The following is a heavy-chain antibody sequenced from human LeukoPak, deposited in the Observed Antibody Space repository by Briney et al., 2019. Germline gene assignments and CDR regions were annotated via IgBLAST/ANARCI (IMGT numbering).Heavy chain of an antibody. D-gene: IGHD3-10*01. J-gene: IGHJ6*03. V-gene: IGHV3-9*03. Sequence: PGRSLRLSCAASGFTFDDYAMHWVRPAPGKGLEWVSRISWNSGSIGYADSVKGRFTISRDNAKNSLYLQMNSLRAEDMALYYYAKDYGSGSPPGYYYMDVWGKGTTVTVSS. CDR3: AKDYGSGSPPGYYYMDV. CDR1: GFTFDDYA. CDR2: ISWNSGSI.